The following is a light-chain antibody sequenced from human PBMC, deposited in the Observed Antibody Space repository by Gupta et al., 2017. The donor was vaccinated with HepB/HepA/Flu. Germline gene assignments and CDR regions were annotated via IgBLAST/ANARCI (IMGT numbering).Light chain of an antibody. V-gene: IGLV3-19*01. J-gene: IGLJ1*01. CDR1: SLRNFY. CDR3: NSRVRSRAGGNKHVV. CDR2: VEN. Sequence: SSELTQDPAVSVALGQTVTIACRGDSLRNFYASWYQQKPGQAPILVTYVENNRPSGIPDRFSASSAGSTASLTINGAQAEDEADDYCNSRVRSRAGGNKHVVFGTGPKVTVL.